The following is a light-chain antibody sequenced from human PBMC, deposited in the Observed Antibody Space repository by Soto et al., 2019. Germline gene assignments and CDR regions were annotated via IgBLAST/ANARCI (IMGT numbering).Light chain of an antibody. V-gene: IGKV1-12*01. J-gene: IGKJ4*01. CDR1: QGLGVW. CDR2: GSS. CDR3: QQAYSFPLT. Sequence: DIQVTQSPSSVSASVGDRVTITCRASQGLGVWLGWYQQKPGKAPQLLIFGSSGLQTGVPSRFSGSGSGTDFTLTISSLQPEDFATYYCQQAYSFPLTFGGGTKVDIK.